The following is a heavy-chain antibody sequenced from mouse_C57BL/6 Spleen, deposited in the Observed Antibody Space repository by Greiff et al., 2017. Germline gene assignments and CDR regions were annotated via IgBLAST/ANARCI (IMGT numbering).Heavy chain of an antibody. CDR2: IYPGSGST. J-gene: IGHJ4*01. CDR1: GYTFTSYW. D-gene: IGHD1-2*01. CDR3: ARGGYGGLDY. Sequence: VKLQESGAELVKPGASVKMSCKASGYTFTSYWITWVKQRPGQGLEWIGDIYPGSGSTNYNEKFKSKATLTVDTSSSTAYMQLSSLTSEDSAVYYCARGGYGGLDYWGQGTSVTVSS. V-gene: IGHV1-55*01.